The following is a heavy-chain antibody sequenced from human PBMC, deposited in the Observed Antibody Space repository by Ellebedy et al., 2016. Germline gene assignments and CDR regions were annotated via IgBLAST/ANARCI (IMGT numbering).Heavy chain of an antibody. J-gene: IGHJ6*02. Sequence: GESLKISXAASGFTFSSYGMHWVRQAPGKGLEWVAVISYDGSNKYYADSVKGRFTISRDNSKNTLYLQMNSLRAEDTAVYYCAKTDDRTGGYCSSTSCYAGGYGMDVWGQGTTVTVSS. D-gene: IGHD2-2*01. CDR2: ISYDGSNK. CDR3: AKTDDRTGGYCSSTSCYAGGYGMDV. CDR1: GFTFSSYG. V-gene: IGHV3-30*18.